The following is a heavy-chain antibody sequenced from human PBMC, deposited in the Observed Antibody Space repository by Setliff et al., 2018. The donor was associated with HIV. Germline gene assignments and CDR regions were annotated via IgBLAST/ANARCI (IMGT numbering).Heavy chain of an antibody. V-gene: IGHV3-74*01. CDR1: GFTFSGYW. CDR3: VRKAEVGTTNPDWDDAFDI. D-gene: IGHD1-26*01. Sequence: GGSLRLSCRASGFTFSGYWIHWVRQAPGKGLEWVSRINNDGSITSYADSVKGRFTISRDNAKNTLYLQMNSLRAEDTAVYYCVRKAEVGTTNPDWDDAFDIWGQGTMVTVSS. J-gene: IGHJ3*02. CDR2: INNDGSIT.